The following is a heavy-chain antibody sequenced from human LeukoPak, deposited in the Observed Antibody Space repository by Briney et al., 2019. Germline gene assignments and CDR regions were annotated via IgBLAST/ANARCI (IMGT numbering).Heavy chain of an antibody. J-gene: IGHJ4*02. CDR3: ARSNWNSWVNDY. CDR2: INSDGSST. V-gene: IGHV3-74*01. CDR1: GFTFSSYW. Sequence: GGSLRLSCAASGFTFSSYWMHWVRQAPGKGLVWVSRINSDGSSTSYADSVKGRFTISRDNSKNTLYLQMNSLRAEDTAMYYCARSNWNSWVNDYWGQGTLVTVSS. D-gene: IGHD1-7*01.